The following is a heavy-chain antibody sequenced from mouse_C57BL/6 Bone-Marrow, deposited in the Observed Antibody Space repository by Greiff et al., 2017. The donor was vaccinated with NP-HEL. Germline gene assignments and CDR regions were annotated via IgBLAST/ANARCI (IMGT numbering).Heavy chain of an antibody. Sequence: EVQVVESGGGLVKPGGSLKLSCAASGFTFSDYGMHWVRQAPEKGLEWVAYISSGSSTIYYADTVKGRFTISRDNAKNTLFLQMTSLRSEDTAMYYCARDTVAQFAYWGQGTLVTVSA. D-gene: IGHD1-1*01. J-gene: IGHJ3*01. CDR3: ARDTVAQFAY. CDR1: GFTFSDYG. CDR2: ISSGSSTI. V-gene: IGHV5-17*01.